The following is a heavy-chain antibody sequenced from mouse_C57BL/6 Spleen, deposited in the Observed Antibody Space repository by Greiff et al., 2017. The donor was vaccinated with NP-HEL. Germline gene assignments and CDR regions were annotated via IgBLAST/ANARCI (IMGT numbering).Heavy chain of an antibody. V-gene: IGHV3-6*01. CDR3: AREGTTGTFDY. Sequence: DVKLQESGPGLVKPSQSLSLTCSVTGYSITSGYYWNWIRQFPGNKLEWMGYISYDGSNNYNPSLKNRISITRDTSKNQFFLKLNSVTTEDTATYYCAREGTTGTFDYWGQGTTLTVSS. CDR2: ISYDGSN. J-gene: IGHJ2*01. D-gene: IGHD1-1*01. CDR1: GYSITSGYY.